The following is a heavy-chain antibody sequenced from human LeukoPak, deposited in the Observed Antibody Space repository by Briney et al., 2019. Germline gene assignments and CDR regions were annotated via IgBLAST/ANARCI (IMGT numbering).Heavy chain of an antibody. V-gene: IGHV4-31*03. CDR3: ARGRWSHRSVIASAFDI. Sequence: PSETLSLTCTVSGGSISSGGYYWSWIRQHPGKGLEWIGYIYYSGSTYYNPSLKSRVTISVDTSKNQFSLKLSSVTAADTAVYYCARGRWSHRSVIASAFDIWGQGTMVTVSS. CDR1: GGSISSGGYY. D-gene: IGHD4-23*01. J-gene: IGHJ3*02. CDR2: IYYSGST.